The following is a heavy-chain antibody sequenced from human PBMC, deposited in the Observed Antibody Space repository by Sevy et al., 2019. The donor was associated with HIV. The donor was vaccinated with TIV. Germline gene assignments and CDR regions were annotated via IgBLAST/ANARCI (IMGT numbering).Heavy chain of an antibody. Sequence: GGSLRLSCAASGFTFDNYAMHWVRQTPGKGLEWVSGISWNSGTIGYADSVKGRFTISRENAKNSLYLQMNSLGLEDTALYYCAKDIGGDTTMVFDYWGQGTLVTVSS. V-gene: IGHV3-9*01. D-gene: IGHD5-18*01. CDR1: GFTFDNYA. CDR3: AKDIGGDTTMVFDY. J-gene: IGHJ4*02. CDR2: ISWNSGTI.